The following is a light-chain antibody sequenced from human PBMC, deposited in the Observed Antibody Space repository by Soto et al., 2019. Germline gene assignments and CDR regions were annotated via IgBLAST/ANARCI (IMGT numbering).Light chain of an antibody. Sequence: QLVLTQPASVSGSPGQSITISCTGTSSDIGGYNYVSWYQQYPGKAPKLMIYEVSNRPSGVSDRFSGSKSGYTASLTISGLQAEDEANYYCSSYTSGSTLWVFGGGTKVTVL. CDR2: EVS. CDR1: SSDIGGYNY. CDR3: SSYTSGSTLWV. J-gene: IGLJ3*02. V-gene: IGLV2-14*01.